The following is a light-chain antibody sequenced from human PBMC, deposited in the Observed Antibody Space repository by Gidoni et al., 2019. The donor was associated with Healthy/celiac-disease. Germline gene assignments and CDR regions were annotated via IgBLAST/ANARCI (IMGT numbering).Light chain of an antibody. V-gene: IGKV1-39*01. J-gene: IGKJ1*01. CDR1: QSISSY. Sequence: DVQMTQSPSSLSASVGDRVTITCRASQSISSYFNWYQQKPGKAPKLLIYAASSLQSGVPLRFSGSGSGTDFTLTISSLQPEDFATYYCQQSYSTPRTFGQGTKVEIK. CDR2: AAS. CDR3: QQSYSTPRT.